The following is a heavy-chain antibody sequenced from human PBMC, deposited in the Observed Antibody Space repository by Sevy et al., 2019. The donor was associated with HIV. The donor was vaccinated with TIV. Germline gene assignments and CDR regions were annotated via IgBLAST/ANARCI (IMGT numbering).Heavy chain of an antibody. Sequence: ATVKVSCKASGHTLTDLSMHWVRQAPRKGFERIGRFDPEDGERIYAQKFQGRVTMTEDTSTDTAYMELSSLRSEDTAVYYCSATREYYSDSYGYFDYWGQGTLVTVSS. J-gene: IGHJ4*02. CDR1: GHTLTDLS. V-gene: IGHV1-24*01. CDR3: SATREYYSDSYGYFDY. D-gene: IGHD3-22*01. CDR2: FDPEDGER.